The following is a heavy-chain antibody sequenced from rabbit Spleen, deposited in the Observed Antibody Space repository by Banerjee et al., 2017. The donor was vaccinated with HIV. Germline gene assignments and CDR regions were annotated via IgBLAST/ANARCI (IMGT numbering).Heavy chain of an antibody. D-gene: IGHD1-1*01. CDR1: GIDFSGGYY. CDR2: IYTSSGIT. J-gene: IGHJ2*01. Sequence: QEQLEESGGGLVKPEGSLTLTCKASGIDFSGGYYMCWVRQPPGKGLELVACIYTSSGITWYASWVNGRFTISISSSTTVTLQMTSLTAADTATYFCARNYVNAFDPWGPGTLVTVS. V-gene: IGHV1S45*01. CDR3: ARNYVNAFDP.